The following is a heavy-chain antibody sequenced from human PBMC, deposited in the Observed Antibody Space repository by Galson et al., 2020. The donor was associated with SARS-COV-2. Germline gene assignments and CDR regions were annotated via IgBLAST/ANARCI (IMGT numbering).Heavy chain of an antibody. Sequence: GESLKISCAASGFTFSSYAMHWVRQAPGKGLEWVAVISYDGSNTYYADSVKGRFTISRDNSKNTLYLQMNSLRAEDTAVYYCARDFNDEQLVLPYYYYYGMDVWGQGTTVTVSS. CDR3: ARDFNDEQLVLPYYYYYGMDV. J-gene: IGHJ6*02. V-gene: IGHV3-30-3*01. CDR2: ISYDGSNT. D-gene: IGHD6-13*01. CDR1: GFTFSSYA.